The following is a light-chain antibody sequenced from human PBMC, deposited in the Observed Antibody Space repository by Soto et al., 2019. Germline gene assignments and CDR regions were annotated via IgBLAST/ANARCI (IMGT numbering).Light chain of an antibody. CDR3: QQRSHWPPP. CDR2: DAS. Sequence: VLTQSPGTLSLSQAERASVPFGASQSVSSSYLAWYPQKPGLAPRLLIYDASNRATGIAPRFRGSGSGTDFTLTISSVEPEDFAVYICQQRSHWPPPFGQGTRLAI. J-gene: IGKJ5*01. V-gene: IGKV3D-20*02. CDR1: QSVSSSY.